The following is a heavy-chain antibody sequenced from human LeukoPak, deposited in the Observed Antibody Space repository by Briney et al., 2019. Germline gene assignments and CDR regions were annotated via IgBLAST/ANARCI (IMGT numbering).Heavy chain of an antibody. CDR2: ISYDGSNK. J-gene: IGHJ4*02. Sequence: RGGSLRLSCAASGFTFSNYGMHWVRQAPGQGPEWLAVISYDGSNKYYADSVKGRFTISRDNSKNTLYLQMNSLRAEDTAVYYCAKEFRFLEWLFDYWGQGTLVTVSS. CDR3: AKEFRFLEWLFDY. CDR1: GFTFSNYG. V-gene: IGHV3-30*18. D-gene: IGHD3-3*01.